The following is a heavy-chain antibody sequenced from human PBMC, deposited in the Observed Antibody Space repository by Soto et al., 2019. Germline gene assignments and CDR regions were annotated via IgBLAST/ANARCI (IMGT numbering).Heavy chain of an antibody. V-gene: IGHV3-23*01. CDR2: ISGSGGST. Sequence: GGSLRLSCAASGFTFSSYAMSWVRQAPGKGLEWVSAISGSGGSTYYADSVKGRFTISRDNSKNTLYLQMNSLRAEDTAVYYCAKGVSSSWYSDDAFDIWGQGTMVTVSS. D-gene: IGHD6-13*01. CDR1: GFTFSSYA. CDR3: AKGVSSSWYSDDAFDI. J-gene: IGHJ3*02.